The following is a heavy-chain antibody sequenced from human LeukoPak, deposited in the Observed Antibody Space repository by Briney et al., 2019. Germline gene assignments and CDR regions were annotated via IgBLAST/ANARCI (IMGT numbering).Heavy chain of an antibody. CDR3: ARDTYSSSWYNLDY. D-gene: IGHD6-13*01. CDR1: GFTFSSYG. Sequence: GGSLRLSCAASGFTFSSYGMHWVRQAPGKGLEWVAVISYDGSNKYYADSVKGRFTISRDNSKNTLYLQMNSLRAVDTAVYYCARDTYSSSWYNLDYWGQGTLATVSS. CDR2: ISYDGSNK. J-gene: IGHJ4*02. V-gene: IGHV3-30*03.